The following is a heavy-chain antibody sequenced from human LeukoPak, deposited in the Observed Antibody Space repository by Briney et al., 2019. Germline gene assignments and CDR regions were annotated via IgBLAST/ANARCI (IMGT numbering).Heavy chain of an antibody. CDR3: ARGGRAITTASVDY. CDR1: GFTFSSYA. D-gene: IGHD3-22*01. Sequence: GGSLRLSCAASGFTFSSYAMHWVRQAPGKGLEGVAVISYDGSNKYYADSVKGRFTISRDNSKNTLYLQMNSLRAEDTAVYYCARGGRAITTASVDYWGQGTMVTVSS. CDR2: ISYDGSNK. V-gene: IGHV3-30*04. J-gene: IGHJ4*02.